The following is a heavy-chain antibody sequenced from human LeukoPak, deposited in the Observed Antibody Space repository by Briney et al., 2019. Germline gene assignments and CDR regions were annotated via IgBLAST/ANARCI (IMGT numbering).Heavy chain of an antibody. CDR2: ISWNSGSI. Sequence: GRSLRLSCAASGFTFDDYAMRWVRQAPGKGLEWVSGISWNSGSIGYADSVKGRFTISRDNAKNSLYLQMNSLRAEDTALYYCAKDMHDYGDYYFDYWGQGTLVTVSS. V-gene: IGHV3-9*01. D-gene: IGHD4-17*01. J-gene: IGHJ4*02. CDR3: AKDMHDYGDYYFDY. CDR1: GFTFDDYA.